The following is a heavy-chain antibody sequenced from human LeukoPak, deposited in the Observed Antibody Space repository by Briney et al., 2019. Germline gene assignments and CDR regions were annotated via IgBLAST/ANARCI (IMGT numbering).Heavy chain of an antibody. V-gene: IGHV1-69*04. Sequence: ASVKVSCKASGGTFSSYAISWVRQAPGQGLEWMGRIIPILGIANYAQKFQGRVTITADKSTSTAYMELSSLRSEDTAVYYCARASFMVRGVINWFDPWGQGTLVTVSS. CDR3: ARASFMVRGVINWFDP. D-gene: IGHD3-10*01. J-gene: IGHJ5*02. CDR1: GGTFSSYA. CDR2: IIPILGIA.